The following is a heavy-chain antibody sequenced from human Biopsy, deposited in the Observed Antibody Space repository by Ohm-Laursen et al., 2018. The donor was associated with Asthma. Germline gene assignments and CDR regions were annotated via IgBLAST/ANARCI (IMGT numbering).Heavy chain of an antibody. CDR2: IYSGGTS. J-gene: IGHJ6*02. Sequence: SLRLSCAASGFTVSRDHMFWVRQAPGKGLEWVSVIYSGGTSHTADSVRGRFTISRDYSKNTLYLQMHSLRAEDTAVYFCARVVSYGDIYFGIDVWGPGNTVVVS. V-gene: IGHV3-53*01. D-gene: IGHD4-17*01. CDR3: ARVVSYGDIYFGIDV. CDR1: GFTVSRDH.